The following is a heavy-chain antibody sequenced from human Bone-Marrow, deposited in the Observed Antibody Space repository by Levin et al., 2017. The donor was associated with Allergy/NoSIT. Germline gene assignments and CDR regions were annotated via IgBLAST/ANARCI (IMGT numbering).Heavy chain of an antibody. Sequence: GGSLRLSCAASGFTFSSYWMSWVRQAPGKGLEWVANIKQDGSEKYYVDSVKGRFTISRDNAKNSLYLQMNSLRAEDTAVYYCASHASSRLTSRIQNYYDSSGYDFPPSRWGQGTLVTVSS. J-gene: IGHJ4*02. CDR1: GFTFSSYW. D-gene: IGHD3-22*01. CDR2: IKQDGSEK. V-gene: IGHV3-7*01. CDR3: ASHASSRLTSRIQNYYDSSGYDFPPSR.